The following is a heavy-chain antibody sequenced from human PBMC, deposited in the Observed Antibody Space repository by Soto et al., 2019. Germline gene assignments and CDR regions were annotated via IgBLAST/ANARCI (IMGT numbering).Heavy chain of an antibody. CDR3: AKEGGLSGSYYISSSYYFDY. CDR2: ISYDGSNT. J-gene: IGHJ4*02. CDR1: GFNFSSYC. Sequence: QVQLVESGGGVVQPGGSLRLPCVASGFNFSSYCMHWVRQGPGKGLGWVAIISYDGSNTYYADSVKGRFTISRDNSKNTLYLQMNSLRAEDTSVYYCAKEGGLSGSYYISSSYYFDYWGQGTLVTVSS. D-gene: IGHD1-26*01. V-gene: IGHV3-30*18.